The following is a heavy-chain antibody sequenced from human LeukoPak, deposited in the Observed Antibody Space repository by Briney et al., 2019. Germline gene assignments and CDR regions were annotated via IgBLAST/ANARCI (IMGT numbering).Heavy chain of an antibody. CDR1: GGTFSSYA. CDR3: AREPERITMVRGVIMVWFDP. Sequence: SVKVSCKASGGTFSSYAISWVRQAPGQGLEWMGRIIPILGIANYAQKFQGRVTITADKSTSTAYMELSSLRSEDTAVYYCAREPERITMVRGVIMVWFDPWGQGTLVTVSS. CDR2: IIPILGIA. D-gene: IGHD3-10*01. J-gene: IGHJ5*02. V-gene: IGHV1-69*04.